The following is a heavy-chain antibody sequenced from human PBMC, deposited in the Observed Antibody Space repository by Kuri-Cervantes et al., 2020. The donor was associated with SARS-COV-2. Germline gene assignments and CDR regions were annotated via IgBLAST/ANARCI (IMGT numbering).Heavy chain of an antibody. D-gene: IGHD2-2*01. CDR3: ARGYRYCSSTSCPTPYYFDY. J-gene: IGHJ4*02. CDR1: RGTFSSYA. V-gene: IGHV1-69*06. CDR2: IIPIFGTA. Sequence: SVKVSCKASRGTFSSYAISWVRQAPGQGLEWMGGIIPIFGTANYAQKFQGRVTITADKSTSTAYMELSSLRSEDTAVYYCARGYRYCSSTSCPTPYYFDYWGQGTLVTVSS.